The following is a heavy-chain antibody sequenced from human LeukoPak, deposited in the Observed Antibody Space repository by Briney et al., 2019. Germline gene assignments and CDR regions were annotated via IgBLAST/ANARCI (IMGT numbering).Heavy chain of an antibody. Sequence: SETLSLTCTVSGYSISSGYYWGWIRQPPGKGLEWIGSIYHSGSTYYNPSLKSRVTISVDTSKNQFSLKLSSVTAADTAVYYCARDQSGGYNWFAPWGQGTLVTVSS. V-gene: IGHV4-38-2*02. CDR2: IYHSGST. CDR1: GYSISSGYY. J-gene: IGHJ5*02. CDR3: ARDQSGGYNWFAP. D-gene: IGHD6-19*01.